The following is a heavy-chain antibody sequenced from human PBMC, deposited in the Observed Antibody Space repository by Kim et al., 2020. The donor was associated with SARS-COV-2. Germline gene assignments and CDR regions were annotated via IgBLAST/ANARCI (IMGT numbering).Heavy chain of an antibody. J-gene: IGHJ3*02. D-gene: IGHD3-10*01. Sequence: GGSLRLSCAASGFMFSNYAMSWVRQAPGNGLEWVSYIRGGGAITHYAGSVKGRCTISRDNFKNTLYLQLDSLRAEDTAVYYCAKCLSGWGNDAFDIWG. CDR2: IRGGGAIT. CDR3: AKCLSGWGNDAFDI. V-gene: IGHV3-23*01. CDR1: GFMFSNYA.